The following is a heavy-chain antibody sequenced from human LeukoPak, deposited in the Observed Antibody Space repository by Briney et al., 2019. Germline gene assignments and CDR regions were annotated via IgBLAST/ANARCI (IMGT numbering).Heavy chain of an antibody. CDR3: ACLRGYSGYDYFYY. J-gene: IGHJ4*02. V-gene: IGHV1-18*01. CDR2: ISAYNGNT. D-gene: IGHD5-12*01. Sequence: ASVKVSCKASGYTFTSYGISWVRQAPGLGLEWMGWISAYNGNTNYAQKLQGRVTMTTDTSTSTAYMELRSLRSDDTAVYYCACLRGYSGYDYFYYWGQGTLVTVSS. CDR1: GYTFTSYG.